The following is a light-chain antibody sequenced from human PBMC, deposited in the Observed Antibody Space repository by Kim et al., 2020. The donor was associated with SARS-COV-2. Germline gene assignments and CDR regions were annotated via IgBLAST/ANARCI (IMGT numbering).Light chain of an antibody. CDR1: HPISNY. J-gene: IGKJ1*01. Sequence: DIQMTQFPSSLSASVGDRVTITCRASHPISNYLHWYQFKLGKVPKVLVYAASRFQSGVPSRFSGSGSGTEFTLTISSLQPEDFATYFCQQTYNAPWTFGQGTKVDIK. CDR3: QQTYNAPWT. V-gene: IGKV1-39*01. CDR2: AAS.